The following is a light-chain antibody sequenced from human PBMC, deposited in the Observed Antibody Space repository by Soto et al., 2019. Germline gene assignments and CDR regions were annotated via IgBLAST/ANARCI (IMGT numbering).Light chain of an antibody. CDR1: QSVSNNY. CDR2: GAS. Sequence: EIVLTQPPGTLSLSPGERSTLSFRASQSVSNNYLAWYQQKPGQAPILLISGASNRATAIPDRFSGSGSGTDFTLTVSRLEPEDFAVYYCQQYGSSGTFGQGTKVDIK. V-gene: IGKV3-20*01. J-gene: IGKJ1*01. CDR3: QQYGSSGT.